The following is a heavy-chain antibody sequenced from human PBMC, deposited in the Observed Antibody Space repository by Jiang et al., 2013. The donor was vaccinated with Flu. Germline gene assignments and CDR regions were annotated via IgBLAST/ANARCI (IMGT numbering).Heavy chain of an antibody. CDR1: GGSISSYY. Sequence: GSGLVKPSETLSLTCTVSGGSISSYYWSWIRQPPGKGLEWIGHMSYSGSTNYSPSLKSRVTISADTSKNQFSLKLSSVTAADTAVYYCARADLVVTAPLLFDYWGRGTLVTVSS. CDR3: ARADLVVTAPLLFDY. CDR2: MSYSGST. J-gene: IGHJ4*02. D-gene: IGHD2-21*02. V-gene: IGHV4-59*01.